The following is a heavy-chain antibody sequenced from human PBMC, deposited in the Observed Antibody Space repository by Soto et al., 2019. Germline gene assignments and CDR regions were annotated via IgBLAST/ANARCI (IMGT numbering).Heavy chain of an antibody. Sequence: QVQLVQSGVEVKKPGSSVKVSCKSSGGTFSNYAITWVRQAPGQGLEWMGGITPMFATPNYAQKFQGRVTITADRSTSAVYLDLSSLTSEDTAVYYCARERNVYNFYYGMDVWGQGTPVTVSS. CDR1: GGTFSNYA. CDR2: ITPMFATP. CDR3: ARERNVYNFYYGMDV. J-gene: IGHJ6*02. D-gene: IGHD3-3*01. V-gene: IGHV1-69*01.